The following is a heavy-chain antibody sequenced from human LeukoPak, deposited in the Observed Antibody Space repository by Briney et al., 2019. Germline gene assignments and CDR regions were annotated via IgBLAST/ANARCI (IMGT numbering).Heavy chain of an antibody. V-gene: IGHV4-39*01. Sequence: PSETLSLTCTVSGGSISSSSYYWGWIRQPPGKGLEWIGSIYYSGSTYYNPSLKSRVTISVDTSKNQFSLKLSSVTAADTAVYYCARNMPVAGGDAFDIWGQGTMVTVSS. CDR2: IYYSGST. CDR1: GGSISSSSYY. J-gene: IGHJ3*02. CDR3: ARNMPVAGGDAFDI. D-gene: IGHD6-19*01.